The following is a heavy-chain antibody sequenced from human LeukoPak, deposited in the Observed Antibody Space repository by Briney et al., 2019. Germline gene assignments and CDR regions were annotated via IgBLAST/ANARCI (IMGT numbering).Heavy chain of an antibody. Sequence: GGSLRLSCVASGFTFSSYSLTWVRQTPEKGLVWVSIIGGPGAPTFYADSVEGRFTISRDNSKNTVYLQMNSLRAEDTALYFCARGATRATRHFDLWGRGTLVTVSS. CDR3: ARGATRATRHFDL. J-gene: IGHJ2*01. CDR2: IGGPGAPT. D-gene: IGHD2-15*01. V-gene: IGHV3-23*01. CDR1: GFTFSSYS.